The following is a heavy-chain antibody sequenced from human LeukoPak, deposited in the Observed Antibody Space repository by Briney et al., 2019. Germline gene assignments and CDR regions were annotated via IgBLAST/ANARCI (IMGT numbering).Heavy chain of an antibody. CDR2: IKEDGSEK. CDR3: ARGLSGSYDY. J-gene: IGHJ4*02. V-gene: IGHV3-7*01. Sequence: PGGSLTLSCAASGFTFSSYWMKWVRQAPGKGREWVANIKEDGSEKSYVHSVKGRFTISRDNAKNSLYLQMNSLRAEDTAVYYCARGLSGSYDYWGQGTLVTVSS. CDR1: GFTFSSYW. D-gene: IGHD1-26*01.